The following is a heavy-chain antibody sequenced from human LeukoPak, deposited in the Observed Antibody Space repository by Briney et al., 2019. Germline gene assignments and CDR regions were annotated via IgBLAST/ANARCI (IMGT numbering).Heavy chain of an antibody. D-gene: IGHD3-10*01. CDR1: GFTFSSYA. J-gene: IGHJ4*02. CDR2: ISGSGGST. V-gene: IGHV3-23*01. CDR3: VRVGYYGSGSYEGFDY. Sequence: GGSLRLSCAASGFTFSSYAMSWVRQAPGKGLEWVSAISGSGGSTYYADSVKGRFTISRDNFKNTLYLQMNSLRAEDTAVYYCVRVGYYGSGSYEGFDYWGQETLVTVSS.